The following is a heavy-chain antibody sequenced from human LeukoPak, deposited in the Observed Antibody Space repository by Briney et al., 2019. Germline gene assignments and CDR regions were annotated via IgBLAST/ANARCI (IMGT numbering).Heavy chain of an antibody. Sequence: PGGSLRLSCAASGFTFDDYGMSWARQAPGKGLEWVSGINWNGGSTGYADSVKGRFTISRDNAKNSLYLQMNSLRAEDTALYYCARDGYYGSGSGYYYYYMDVWGKGTTVTVSS. V-gene: IGHV3-20*04. CDR2: INWNGGST. CDR3: ARDGYYGSGSGYYYYYMDV. CDR1: GFTFDDYG. D-gene: IGHD3-10*01. J-gene: IGHJ6*03.